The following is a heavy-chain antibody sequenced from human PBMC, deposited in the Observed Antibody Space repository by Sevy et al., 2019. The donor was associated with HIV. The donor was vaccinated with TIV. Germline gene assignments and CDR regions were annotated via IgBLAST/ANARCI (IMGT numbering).Heavy chain of an antibody. Sequence: VSLRLSCAASGFTFSSYWMHWVRQAPGKGLVWVSRINSDGSSTSYADSVKGRFTISRDNAKNTLYLQMNSLRAEDTAVYYCARVPSSGYGINYWGQGTLVTVSS. CDR2: INSDGSST. D-gene: IGHD3-3*01. V-gene: IGHV3-74*01. J-gene: IGHJ4*02. CDR3: ARVPSSGYGINY. CDR1: GFTFSSYW.